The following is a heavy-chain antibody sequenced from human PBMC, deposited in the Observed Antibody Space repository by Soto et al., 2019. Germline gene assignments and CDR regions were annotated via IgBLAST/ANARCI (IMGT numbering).Heavy chain of an antibody. CDR3: ARGGGTTVVTPNYFDY. Sequence: QVQLVESGGGVVQPGRSLRLSCAASGFTFSSYAMHWVRQAPGKGLEWVAVISYDGSNKYYADSVKGRFTISRNKSKNTLYLQMTSLRAEDTAVYYCARGGGTTVVTPNYFDYWGQGTLVTVSS. V-gene: IGHV3-30-3*01. CDR1: GFTFSSYA. D-gene: IGHD4-17*01. CDR2: ISYDGSNK. J-gene: IGHJ4*02.